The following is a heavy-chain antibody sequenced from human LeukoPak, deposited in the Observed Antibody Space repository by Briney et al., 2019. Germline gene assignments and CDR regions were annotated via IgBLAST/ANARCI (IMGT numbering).Heavy chain of an antibody. D-gene: IGHD2-2*01. V-gene: IGHV3-48*01. CDR3: ARGWAGGYCSSTSCSPFDY. Sequence: GGSLRLSCAASGFTFSSYSMNWVRQAPGKGLEWVSYISSSSSTIYYADSVEGRFTISRDNAKNSPYLQMNSLRAEDTAVYYCARGWAGGYCSSTSCSPFDYRGQGTLVTVSS. CDR1: GFTFSSYS. J-gene: IGHJ4*02. CDR2: ISSSSSTI.